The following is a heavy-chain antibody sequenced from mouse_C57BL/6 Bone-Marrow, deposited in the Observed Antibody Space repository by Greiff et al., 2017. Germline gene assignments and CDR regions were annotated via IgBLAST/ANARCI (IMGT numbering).Heavy chain of an antibody. J-gene: IGHJ1*03. Sequence: QVQLKQPGAELVKPGASVKLYCKASGYTFTSYWMHWVKQRPGQGLEWIGMIHPNSGSTNYNEKFKSKATLTVDKSSSTAYMQLSSLTSEDSAVYYCASRSLITTVVEGYFDVWGTGTTVTVSS. CDR3: ASRSLITTVVEGYFDV. CDR2: IHPNSGST. V-gene: IGHV1-64*01. CDR1: GYTFTSYW. D-gene: IGHD1-1*01.